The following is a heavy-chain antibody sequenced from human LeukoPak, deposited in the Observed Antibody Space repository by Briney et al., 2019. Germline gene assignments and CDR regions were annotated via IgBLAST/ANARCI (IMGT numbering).Heavy chain of an antibody. CDR2: INAGNGNT. CDR3: ARDFMVRGVIGWFDP. J-gene: IGHJ5*02. CDR1: GYTFSSYA. D-gene: IGHD3-10*01. V-gene: IGHV1-3*01. Sequence: ASVKVSCKASGYTFSSYAMHWVRQAPGQRLEWMGWINAGNGNTKYSQKFQGRVTITRDTSASTAYMELSSLRSEDTAVYYCARDFMVRGVIGWFDPWGQGTLVTVSS.